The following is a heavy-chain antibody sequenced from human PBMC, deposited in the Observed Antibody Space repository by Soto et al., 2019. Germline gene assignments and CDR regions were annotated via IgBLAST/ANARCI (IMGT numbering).Heavy chain of an antibody. CDR1: GFTFSSYA. D-gene: IGHD1-1*01. CDR3: AKWDWNDYYFDY. J-gene: IGHJ4*02. CDR2: ISGSSGST. V-gene: IGHV3-23*01. Sequence: EVQLLESGGGLVQPGGSLRLSCAASGFTFSSYAMSWVRQAPGKGLEWVSTISGSSGSTYYADSVKGRFTISRDNSKNTLYLQMSSLRAEDTAVYYCAKWDWNDYYFDYWGQGTLVTVSS.